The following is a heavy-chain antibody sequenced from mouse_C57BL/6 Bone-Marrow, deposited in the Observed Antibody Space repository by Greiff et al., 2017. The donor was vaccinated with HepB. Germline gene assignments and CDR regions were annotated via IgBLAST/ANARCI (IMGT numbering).Heavy chain of an antibody. J-gene: IGHJ3*01. V-gene: IGHV10-1*01. CDR3: VRHSDYDYDWFAY. Sequence: DAGGGLVQPKGSLKLSCAASGFSFNTYAMNWVRQAPGKGLEWVARIRSKSNNYATYYADSVKDRFTISRDDSESMLYLQMNNLKTEDTAMYYCVRHSDYDYDWFAYWGQGTLVTVSA. CDR2: IRSKSNNYAT. CDR1: GFSFNTYA. D-gene: IGHD2-4*01.